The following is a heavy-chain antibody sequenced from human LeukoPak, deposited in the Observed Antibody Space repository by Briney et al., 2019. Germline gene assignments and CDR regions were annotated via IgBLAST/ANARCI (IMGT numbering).Heavy chain of an antibody. D-gene: IGHD3-22*01. CDR2: IYYSEST. CDR1: GGSISSYY. Sequence: SEALSLTCTVSGGSISSYYWSWIRQPPGKGLEWIGYIYYSESTNYNPSLKSRVTISVDTSKNQFSLKLSSVTAADTAVYYCARAHGYDSSGYYFDYWGQGTLVTVSS. V-gene: IGHV4-59*01. J-gene: IGHJ4*02. CDR3: ARAHGYDSSGYYFDY.